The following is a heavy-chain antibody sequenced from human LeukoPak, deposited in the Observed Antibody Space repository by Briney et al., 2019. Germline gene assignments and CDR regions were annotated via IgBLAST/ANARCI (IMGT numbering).Heavy chain of an antibody. Sequence: ASVKVSCKASGCTFTGYYMHWVRQAPGQGLEWMGWINPNSGGTNYAQKFQGRVTMTRDTSISTAYMELSRLRSDDTAVYYCARYSSGYYFYWFDPWGQGTLVTVSS. CDR1: GCTFTGYY. J-gene: IGHJ5*02. CDR2: INPNSGGT. D-gene: IGHD3-22*01. V-gene: IGHV1-2*02. CDR3: ARYSSGYYFYWFDP.